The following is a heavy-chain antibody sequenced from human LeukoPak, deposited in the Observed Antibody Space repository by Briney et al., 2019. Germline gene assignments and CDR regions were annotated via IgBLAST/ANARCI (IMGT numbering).Heavy chain of an antibody. Sequence: ASVKVSCKASGYTFTSYGISWVRQAPGQGLEWMGWMNPNSGNTGYAQKFQGRVTITRNTSISTAYMELSSLRSEDTAVYYCARGEPAAGPNYYYYMDVWGKGTTVTVSS. D-gene: IGHD1-14*01. V-gene: IGHV1-8*03. CDR3: ARGEPAAGPNYYYYMDV. CDR1: GYTFTSYG. CDR2: MNPNSGNT. J-gene: IGHJ6*03.